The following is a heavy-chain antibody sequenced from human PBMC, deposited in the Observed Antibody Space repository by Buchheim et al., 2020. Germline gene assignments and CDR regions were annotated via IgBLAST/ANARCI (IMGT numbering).Heavy chain of an antibody. CDR1: GGSISSYY. Sequence: QVQLQESGPGLVKPSETLSLTCTVSGGSISSYYWSWIRQPPGNGLELIGYIYPSGSTNYIPSLKRRVTISTTTSNTQVSLKLSSVTAADTAVYYCARDIDYWGQGTL. CDR3: ARDIDY. CDR2: IYPSGST. J-gene: IGHJ4*01. V-gene: IGHV4-59*01.